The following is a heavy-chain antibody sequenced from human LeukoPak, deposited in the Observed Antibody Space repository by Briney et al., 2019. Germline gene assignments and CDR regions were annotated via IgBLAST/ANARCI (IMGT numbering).Heavy chain of an antibody. CDR2: IRPSNGNT. CDR1: GYTFTTYG. V-gene: IGHV1-18*01. D-gene: IGHD1-1*01. J-gene: IGHJ5*02. Sequence: GASVKVSCKASGYTFTTYGISWVRQAPGQGLEWMGWIRPSNGNTDYAQKFQGRVTMTTDTSTSTAYMELRSLRSDDTAVYYCARDNRNDVNSWFDPWGQGTLVTVSS. CDR3: ARDNRNDVNSWFDP.